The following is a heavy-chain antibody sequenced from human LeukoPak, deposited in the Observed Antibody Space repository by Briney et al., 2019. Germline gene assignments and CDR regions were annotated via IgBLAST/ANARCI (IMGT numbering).Heavy chain of an antibody. J-gene: IGHJ6*02. CDR1: GFTFSSYA. CDR3: AKDRGGPNISGGYYGMGV. D-gene: IGHD6-25*01. Sequence: GGSLRLSCAASGFTFSSYAMHWVRQAPGKGLEWVAVISYDGSNKYYADSVKGRFTISRDNSKNTLYLQMNSLRAEDTAVYYCAKDRGGPNISGGYYGMGVWGQGTTVTVSS. CDR2: ISYDGSNK. V-gene: IGHV3-30-3*01.